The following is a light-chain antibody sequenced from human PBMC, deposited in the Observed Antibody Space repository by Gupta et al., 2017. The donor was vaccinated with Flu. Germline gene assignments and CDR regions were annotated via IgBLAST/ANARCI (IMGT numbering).Light chain of an antibody. CDR1: SSNIASNY. CDR2: ENH. V-gene: IGLV1-51*01. CDR3: ETWDNTLSAGV. J-gene: IGLJ3*02. Sequence: SVLTHPPSLSAAPRQQVTIPCSGCSSNIASNYVSWSQHLPGTAPTPLIYENHQGPSGIPDRFSGSKSGSSATLAIAGPQTGDEADDYCETWDNTLSAGVFGGGTKLTVL.